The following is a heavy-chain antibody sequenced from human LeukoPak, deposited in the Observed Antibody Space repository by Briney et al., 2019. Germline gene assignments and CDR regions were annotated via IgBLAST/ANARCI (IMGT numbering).Heavy chain of an antibody. V-gene: IGHV3-30*02. J-gene: IGHJ4*02. CDR3: TSHERGYFDY. D-gene: IGHD1-1*01. Sequence: GGSLRLSCAASGFTFSSYAMHWVRQTPGKGLEWVAFIRYDGSNKYYADSVKGRFTISRDNSKNTLYLQMNSLRAEDTAVYYCTSHERGYFDYWGQGTLVTVSS. CDR2: IRYDGSNK. CDR1: GFTFSSYA.